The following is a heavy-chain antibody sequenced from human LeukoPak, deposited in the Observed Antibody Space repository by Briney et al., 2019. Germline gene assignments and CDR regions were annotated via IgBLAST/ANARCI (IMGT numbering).Heavy chain of an antibody. CDR3: ARAKATHNWFDP. D-gene: IGHD5-12*01. CDR2: IYSGGST. V-gene: IGHV3-66*01. J-gene: IGHJ5*02. CDR1: GFTFDTYV. Sequence: PGGSLRLSCAASGFTFDTYVMSWVRQAPGKGLEWVSVIYSGGSTYYADSVKGRFTISRDNSKNTLYLQMNSLRAEDTAVYYCARAKATHNWFDPWGQGTLVTVSS.